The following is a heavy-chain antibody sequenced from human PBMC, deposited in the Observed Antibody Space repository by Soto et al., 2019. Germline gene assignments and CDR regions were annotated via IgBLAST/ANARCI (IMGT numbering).Heavy chain of an antibody. CDR2: IYYSGST. CDR3: ARAPRKYYDFWSGYPPEWFDP. J-gene: IGHJ5*02. Sequence: SETLSLTCTVSGGSISSYYWSWIRQPPGKGLEWIGYIYYSGSTNYNPSLKSRVTISVDTSKNQFSLKLSSVTAAGTAVYYCARAPRKYYDFWSGYPPEWFDPWGQGTLVTVSS. V-gene: IGHV4-59*01. CDR1: GGSISSYY. D-gene: IGHD3-3*01.